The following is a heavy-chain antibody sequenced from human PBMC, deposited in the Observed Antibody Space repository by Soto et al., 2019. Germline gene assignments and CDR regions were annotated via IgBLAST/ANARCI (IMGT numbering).Heavy chain of an antibody. CDR2: ISAYNGNT. J-gene: IGHJ4*02. D-gene: IGHD2-15*01. CDR3: ASFGVVVAAGDY. V-gene: IGHV1-18*01. Sequence: QVQLVQSGAEVKKPGASVKVSCKASGYTFTSYGISWVRQAPGQGLEWMGWISAYNGNTNYAQKLQGRVTMTKDTSTITASMELRSVRSDYTAVYYCASFGVVVAAGDYWGQGSLVTLSS. CDR1: GYTFTSYG.